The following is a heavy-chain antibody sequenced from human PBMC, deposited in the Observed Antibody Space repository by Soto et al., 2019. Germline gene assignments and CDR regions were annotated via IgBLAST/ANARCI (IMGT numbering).Heavy chain of an antibody. CDR2: ISYDGSNK. CDR3: AREGVDYYYAMDV. J-gene: IGHJ6*02. Sequence: QVQLVESGGGVVQPGRSLRLSCAASGFTFSSYAMHWVRQAPGKGLEWVAVISYDGSNKYYADSVKGRFTISRDNSKNTLYLQMNSLRAEDTAVYYCAREGVDYYYAMDVWGQGTTVTVSS. CDR1: GFTFSSYA. D-gene: IGHD2-15*01. V-gene: IGHV3-30-3*01.